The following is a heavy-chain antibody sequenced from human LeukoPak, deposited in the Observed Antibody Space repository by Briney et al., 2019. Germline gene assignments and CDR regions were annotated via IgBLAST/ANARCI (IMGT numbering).Heavy chain of an antibody. CDR2: IYYSGST. Sequence: PSQTLSLTCTVPGGSISSGDYYWSWIRQPPGKGLEWIGYIYYSGSTYYNPSLKSRVTISVDTSKNQFSLKLSSVTAADTAVYYCARDARRPWGDSQYYYYGMDVWGQGTTVTVSS. CDR3: ARDARRPWGDSQYYYYGMDV. D-gene: IGHD2-21*02. J-gene: IGHJ6*02. V-gene: IGHV4-30-4*01. CDR1: GGSISSGDYY.